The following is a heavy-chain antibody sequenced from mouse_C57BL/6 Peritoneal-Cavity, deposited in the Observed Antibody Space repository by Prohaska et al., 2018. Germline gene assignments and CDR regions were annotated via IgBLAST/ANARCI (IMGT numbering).Heavy chain of an antibody. V-gene: IGHV1-55*01. CDR2: IYPGSGST. CDR3: ARCYYGSSSHWYFDV. D-gene: IGHD1-1*01. CDR1: GYTFTSYW. J-gene: IGHJ1*03. Sequence: QVQLQQPGAELVKPGASVKMSCKASGYTFTSYWITWVKQRPGQGLEWIGDIYPGSGSTNYNEKFKSKATLTVDTSSSTAYMQLSSLTSEDSAVYYCARCYYGSSSHWYFDVWGTGTTVTVSS.